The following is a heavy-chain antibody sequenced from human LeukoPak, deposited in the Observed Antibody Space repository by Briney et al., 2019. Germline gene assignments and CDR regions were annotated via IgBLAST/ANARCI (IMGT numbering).Heavy chain of an antibody. CDR2: ISPHTYTT. J-gene: IGHJ4*02. CDR1: GYTFNNFV. Sequence: ASVAISCNASGYTFNNFVISWVRQAPGQGLGGVGWISPHTYTTKYAQKVHGRRTMTTAAATTTVYMELRSVRFDDTAVYFCARGKSMYYWGQGTPVTVSS. CDR3: ARGKSMYY. V-gene: IGHV1-18*01. D-gene: IGHD3-16*01.